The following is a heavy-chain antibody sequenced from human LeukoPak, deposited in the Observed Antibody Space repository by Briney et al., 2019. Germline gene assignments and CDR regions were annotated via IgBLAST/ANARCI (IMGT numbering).Heavy chain of an antibody. CDR1: GFTFSSYA. CDR3: ARGESGSYHPNY. CDR2: ISSSSSYI. J-gene: IGHJ4*02. D-gene: IGHD1-26*01. Sequence: GGSLRLSCAASGFTFSSYAMSWVRQAPGKGLEWVSSISSSSSYIYYADSVKGRFTISRDNAKNSLYLQMNSLRAEDTAVYYCARGESGSYHPNYWGQGTLVTVSS. V-gene: IGHV3-21*01.